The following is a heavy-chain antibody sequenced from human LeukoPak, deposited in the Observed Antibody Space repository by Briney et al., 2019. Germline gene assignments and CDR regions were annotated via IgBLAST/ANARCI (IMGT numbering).Heavy chain of an antibody. J-gene: IGHJ4*02. V-gene: IGHV3-7*02. Sequence: GGSLRLSCAASGFTFSNYWMSWVRQAPGKGLEWVANIKEDGTEKYYADSVKGRFTISRDNAKNSLYLQMASLRAEDTAVYYCAKYYYISGTYQAFDYWGQGTLVTVSS. CDR3: AKYYYISGTYQAFDY. D-gene: IGHD3-10*01. CDR1: GFTFSNYW. CDR2: IKEDGTEK.